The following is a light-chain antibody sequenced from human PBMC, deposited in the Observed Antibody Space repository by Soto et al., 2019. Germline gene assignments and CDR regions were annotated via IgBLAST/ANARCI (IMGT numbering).Light chain of an antibody. CDR3: AVWDDSLNGLV. J-gene: IGLJ2*01. CDR2: RDN. CDR1: SSNIGGNS. V-gene: IGLV1-47*01. Sequence: QSVLTQPPSASGTPGQRVTISCSGSSSNIGGNSVYWYQQLPGTAPKLLIYRDNQRPSGVPDRFSGSKSGTSASLAISGLRSEDEADYYCAVWDDSLNGLVFGGGTKLTVL.